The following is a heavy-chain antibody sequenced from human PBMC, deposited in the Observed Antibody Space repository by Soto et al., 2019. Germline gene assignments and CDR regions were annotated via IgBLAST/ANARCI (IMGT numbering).Heavy chain of an antibody. D-gene: IGHD2-21*01. Sequence: EVQLVESGGGFVKPEGSLRLSCAASGFNFPYAWMSWVRQSPGKGLEWVGRIKSKTDGGKTDYAAPVKGRFTISRDDSNKTLFLQMNSLKTEDTAVYYCTTASSYCGGECYSGRMGYWVQGTLVTVSS. CDR1: GFNFPYAW. CDR3: TTASSYCGGECYSGRMGY. CDR2: IKSKTDGGKT. J-gene: IGHJ4*02. V-gene: IGHV3-15*01.